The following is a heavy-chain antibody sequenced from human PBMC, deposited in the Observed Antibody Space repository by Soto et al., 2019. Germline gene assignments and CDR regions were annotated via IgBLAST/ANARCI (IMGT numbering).Heavy chain of an antibody. D-gene: IGHD3-22*01. V-gene: IGHV4-31*03. CDR3: ARLAPSYDSSGYYYGFFDY. Sequence: SSETLSLTCTVSGGSISSGGYYWSWIRQHPGKGLEWIGYIYYSGSTYYNPSLKSRVTISVDTSKNQFSLKLSSVTAADTAVYYCARLAPSYDSSGYYYGFFDYWGQGTLVTVS. CDR1: GGSISSGGYY. J-gene: IGHJ4*02. CDR2: IYYSGST.